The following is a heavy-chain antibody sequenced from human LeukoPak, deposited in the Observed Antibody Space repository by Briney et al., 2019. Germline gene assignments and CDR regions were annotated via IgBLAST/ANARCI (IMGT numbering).Heavy chain of an antibody. D-gene: IGHD4/OR15-4a*01. V-gene: IGHV1-24*01. Sequence: ASVTVSFKVSGYSLIELSMHWVRQAPGEGLEWMGGFAPEHGQTVYAQKFQGRVTMTADTSTDTAYMDLSSLTSEDTAMYYCTTGPGAISDDDYWGQGTLVTVSS. CDR1: GYSLIELS. CDR2: FAPEHGQT. CDR3: TTGPGAISDDDY. J-gene: IGHJ4*02.